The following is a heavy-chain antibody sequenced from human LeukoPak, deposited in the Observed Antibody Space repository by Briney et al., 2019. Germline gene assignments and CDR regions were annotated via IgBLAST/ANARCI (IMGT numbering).Heavy chain of an antibody. Sequence: SETLSLTCTASGGSISSSSYYWSWIRQPPGKGLEWIASINYSGSTYYNPSLKSRVTISVDASENQFSLKLSSVTAADTAVYYCARYVVYGSGKYYFDYWGQGTLVTVSS. J-gene: IGHJ4*02. CDR2: INYSGST. V-gene: IGHV4-39*01. CDR1: GGSISSSSYY. CDR3: ARYVVYGSGKYYFDY. D-gene: IGHD3-10*01.